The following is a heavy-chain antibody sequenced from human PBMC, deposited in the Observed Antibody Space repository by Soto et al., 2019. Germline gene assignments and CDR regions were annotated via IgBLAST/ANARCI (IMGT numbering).Heavy chain of an antibody. J-gene: IGHJ4*02. V-gene: IGHV4-59*08. D-gene: IGHD2-15*01. Sequence: SETLSLTCTVSGGSISDYYWSWIRQPPGKGLEWIGYIYNSETTYHNPSLTNRVTISIDTSKNQFSLKLTSVTAADTAVYYCARHTPAISISDHWGQGTLVTVS. CDR1: GGSISDYY. CDR2: IYNSETT. CDR3: ARHTPAISISDH.